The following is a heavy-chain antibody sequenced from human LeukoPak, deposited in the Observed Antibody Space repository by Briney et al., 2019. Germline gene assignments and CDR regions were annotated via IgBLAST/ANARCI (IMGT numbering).Heavy chain of an antibody. CDR2: ISPTNGAT. CDR3: ARSLSVTRGLITTMLGY. D-gene: IGHD3-10*01. J-gene: IGHJ4*02. V-gene: IGHV1-2*02. CDR1: GYIFTDFY. Sequence: ASVKASCKTSGYIFTDFYLHWVRQAPGQGLEWMGWISPTNGATSYARRFQGRVNMARDTSTSTSYMELSSLGSDDTAVYYCARSLSVTRGLITTMLGYWGQGTLVTVSS.